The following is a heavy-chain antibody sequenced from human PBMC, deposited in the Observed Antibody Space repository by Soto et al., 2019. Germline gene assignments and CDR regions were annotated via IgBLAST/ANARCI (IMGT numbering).Heavy chain of an antibody. D-gene: IGHD3-10*01. V-gene: IGHV1-69*13. CDR1: GGTFSSYA. CDR3: ARRPNFGRLLLWFGELSAGDYYYYGMDV. Sequence: GASVKVSCKASGGTFSSYAISWVRQAPGQGLEWMGGIIPIFGTANYAQKFQGRVTITADESTSTAYMELSSLRSEDTAVYYCARRPNFGRLLLWFGELSAGDYYYYGMDVWGQGTTVTVSS. CDR2: IIPIFGTA. J-gene: IGHJ6*02.